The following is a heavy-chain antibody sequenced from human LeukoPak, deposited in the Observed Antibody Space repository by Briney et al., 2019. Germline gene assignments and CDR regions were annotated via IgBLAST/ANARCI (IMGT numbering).Heavy chain of an antibody. CDR3: ARHSLITMVRGVSFYYMDV. CDR1: GYSFSTYW. CDR2: IYPGDSDT. D-gene: IGHD3-10*01. Sequence: GESLKISWVGSGYSFSTYWIGWVRPMPGKGLEWGGTIYPGDSDTRYSPSFQGQVTISADKSISTAYLQWSSLKASDTAMYYCARHSLITMVRGVSFYYMDVWGKGTTVTVSS. J-gene: IGHJ6*03. V-gene: IGHV5-51*01.